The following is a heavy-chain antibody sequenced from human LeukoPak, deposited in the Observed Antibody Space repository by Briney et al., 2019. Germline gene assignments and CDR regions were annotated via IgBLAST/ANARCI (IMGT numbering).Heavy chain of an antibody. J-gene: IGHJ4*02. CDR1: GFTFDDYA. V-gene: IGHV3-9*01. CDR3: KKEMYYYTSSTYNYQFDY. Sequence: GRSLRLSCAASGFTFDDYAMHWVRQAPGKGLEWVSGISWNSVTIGYADSVKGRFTISRDNAKNSLYLQMNSLRAEDTALYYCKKEMYYYTSSTYNYQFDYWGQGTLVTFPS. CDR2: ISWNSVTI. D-gene: IGHD3-22*01.